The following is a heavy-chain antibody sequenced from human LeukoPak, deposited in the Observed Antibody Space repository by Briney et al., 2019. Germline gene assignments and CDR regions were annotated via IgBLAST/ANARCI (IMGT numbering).Heavy chain of an antibody. Sequence: SETLSLTCTVSGGSISSSSYYWGWIRQPPGKGLEWIGSIYYSGSTYYNPSLKSRVTISVDTSKNQFSLKLSSVTAADTAVYYCARPIRSNYGDYPLRYWGQGTLVTVSS. J-gene: IGHJ4*02. D-gene: IGHD4-17*01. CDR3: ARPIRSNYGDYPLRY. CDR2: IYYSGST. V-gene: IGHV4-39*01. CDR1: GGSISSSSYY.